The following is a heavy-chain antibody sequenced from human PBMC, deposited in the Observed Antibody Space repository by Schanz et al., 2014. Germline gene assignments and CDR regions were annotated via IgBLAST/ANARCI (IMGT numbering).Heavy chain of an antibody. V-gene: IGHV3-48*04. CDR3: VRDSFFAFDY. J-gene: IGHJ4*02. CDR1: GFTFSDYW. D-gene: IGHD3-3*01. Sequence: EVQLVESGGGLVQPGGSLRLSCTASGFTFSDYWMSWVRQAPGKGLEWVSLISDSGDTAYYADSVKGRFTISRDNAKSSLYLQMNSLRVEDTAVYYCVRDSFFAFDYWGQGTLXTVSS. CDR2: ISDSGDTA.